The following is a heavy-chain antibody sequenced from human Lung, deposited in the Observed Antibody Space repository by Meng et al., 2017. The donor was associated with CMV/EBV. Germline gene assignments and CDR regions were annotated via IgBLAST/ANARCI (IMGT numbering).Heavy chain of an antibody. CDR3: AKGERQFCSSFNCHYQYYGMDV. V-gene: IGHV3-30*02. Sequence: GGSLRLXCAASGLSLSDYAMHWVRQAPGKGLEWVTFNRHDGTNKYYAESVKGQFTISRDNSKSTLYLHMNRLRPEDTAVYYCAKGERQFCSSFNCHYQYYGMDVWGQGTTVTVSS. D-gene: IGHD3-3*01. CDR2: NRHDGTNK. J-gene: IGHJ6*02. CDR1: GLSLSDYA.